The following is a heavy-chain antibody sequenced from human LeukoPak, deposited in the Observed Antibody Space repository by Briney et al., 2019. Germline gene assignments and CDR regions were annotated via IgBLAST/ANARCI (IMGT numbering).Heavy chain of an antibody. Sequence: PSETLSLTCAVYGGSFSGYYWSWIRQPPGKGLEWIGEINHSGSTNYNPSLKSRVTISVDTSKNQFSLKLSSVTAADTAVYYCATPSTGGRFDHWGQGTLVTVSP. CDR1: GGSFSGYY. J-gene: IGHJ5*02. D-gene: IGHD1-14*01. CDR3: ATPSTGGRFDH. V-gene: IGHV4-34*01. CDR2: INHSGST.